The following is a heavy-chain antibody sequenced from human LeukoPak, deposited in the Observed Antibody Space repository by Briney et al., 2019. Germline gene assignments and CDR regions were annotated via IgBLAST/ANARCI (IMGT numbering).Heavy chain of an antibody. D-gene: IGHD7-27*01. J-gene: IGHJ4*02. V-gene: IGHV4-59*01. CDR2: MYDSGNI. Sequence: SETLPLTCAVSGASISTYYWSWIRQPPGKGLEWIGYMYDSGNIDYSPSLKSRVTISVDTSKNQFSLKVSSVTAADTAVYYCASRKLGNDYWGQGTLVTVSS. CDR1: GASISTYY. CDR3: ASRKLGNDY.